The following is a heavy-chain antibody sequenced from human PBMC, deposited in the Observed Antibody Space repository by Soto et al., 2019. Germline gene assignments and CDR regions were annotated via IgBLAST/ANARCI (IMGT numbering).Heavy chain of an antibody. V-gene: IGHV1-69*08. Sequence: QVQLVQSGAEVKKPGSSVKVSCKASGGTFSSYTISWVRQAPGQGLEWMGRIIPILGIANYAQKFQGRVTITADKSTSTADMELSSLRSEDTAVYYCARDLKIVVVVAAPGSYGMDVWGQGTTVTVS. CDR2: IIPILGIA. CDR1: GGTFSSYT. D-gene: IGHD2-15*01. J-gene: IGHJ6*02. CDR3: ARDLKIVVVVAAPGSYGMDV.